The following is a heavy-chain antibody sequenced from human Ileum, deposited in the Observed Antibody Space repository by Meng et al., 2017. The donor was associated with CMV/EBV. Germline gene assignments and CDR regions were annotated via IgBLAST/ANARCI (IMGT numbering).Heavy chain of an antibody. CDR2: IYYSGST. J-gene: IGHJ4*02. CDR1: GGSIRGHY. CDR3: ARAYSGLDY. Sequence: SETLSLTCTVSGGSIRGHYWSWVRQPPGKGLEWIGYIYYSGSTNYNPSLKSRVTISVDTSKNQFSLKLSSVTAADTAVYYCARAYSGLDYWGQGTLVTVSS. D-gene: IGHD1-26*01. V-gene: IGHV4-59*11.